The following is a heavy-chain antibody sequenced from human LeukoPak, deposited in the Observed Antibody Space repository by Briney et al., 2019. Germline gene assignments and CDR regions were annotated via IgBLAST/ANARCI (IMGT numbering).Heavy chain of an antibody. D-gene: IGHD6-19*01. V-gene: IGHV3-9*01. J-gene: IGHJ4*02. CDR2: ISWNSGSI. CDR3: AKDKGRGWYTYFDY. CDR1: GFTFDDYA. Sequence: AGGSLRLSCAASGFTFDDYAMHWVRHAPGKGLEWVSGISWNSGSIGYADSVKGRFTISRDNAKNSLYLQMNSLRAEDTALYYCAKDKGRGWYTYFDYWGQGTLVTVSS.